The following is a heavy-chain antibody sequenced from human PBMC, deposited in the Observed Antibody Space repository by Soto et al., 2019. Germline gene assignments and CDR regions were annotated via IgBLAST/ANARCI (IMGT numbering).Heavy chain of an antibody. CDR1: GYTLTELS. D-gene: IGHD3-10*01. Sequence: ASVKVSCKVSGYTLTELSMHWVRQAPGKGLEWMGGFDPEDGETIYAQKFQGRVTMTEDTSTDTAYMELSSLRSEDTAVYYCASSGLFTMVRGVLGAFDIWGQGTMVTVSS. CDR3: ASSGLFTMVRGVLGAFDI. CDR2: FDPEDGET. J-gene: IGHJ3*02. V-gene: IGHV1-24*01.